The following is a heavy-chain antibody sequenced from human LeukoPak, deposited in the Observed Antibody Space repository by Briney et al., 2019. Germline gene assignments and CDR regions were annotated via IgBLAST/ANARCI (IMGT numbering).Heavy chain of an antibody. CDR2: ISWNSGSI. CDR3: AKDRQYDFWSGYADY. D-gene: IGHD3-3*01. J-gene: IGHJ4*02. CDR1: GFTFDDYG. Sequence: GGSLRLSCAASGFTFDDYGMSWVRQAPGKGLEWVSGISWNSGSIGYADSVKGRFTISRDNAKNSLYLQMNSLRAEDTALYYCAKDRQYDFWSGYADYWGQGTLVTVSS. V-gene: IGHV3-9*01.